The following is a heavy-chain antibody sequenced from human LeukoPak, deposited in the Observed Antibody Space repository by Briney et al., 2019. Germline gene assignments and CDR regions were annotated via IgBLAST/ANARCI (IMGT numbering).Heavy chain of an antibody. CDR2: IYYSGNT. CDR3: ARHICSGGSCPDYFDI. V-gene: IGHV4-39*01. CDR1: GGSIVSSAYY. J-gene: IGHJ4*02. D-gene: IGHD2-15*01. Sequence: SETLSLTCTVSGGSIVSSAYYWGWIRQPPGEGLEWISSIYYSGNTCYNPSLKSRVTISVDTSKNQFSLKLSSVAAADTAVYYCARHICSGGSCPDYFDIWGKGTLVTVAS.